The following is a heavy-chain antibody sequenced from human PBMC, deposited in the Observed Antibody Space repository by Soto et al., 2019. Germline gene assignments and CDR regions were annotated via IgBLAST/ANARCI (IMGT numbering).Heavy chain of an antibody. V-gene: IGHV3-30*04. CDR3: ARDGSSSWTLDY. Sequence: GGSLRLSCAASGFTFDDYAMHWVRQAPGKGLEWVAVISYYGRNKYYADSVKGRFTISRDNSKNTLYLQMNSLRAEDTAVYYCARDGSSSWTLDYWGQGTLVTVSS. D-gene: IGHD6-13*01. J-gene: IGHJ4*02. CDR2: ISYYGRNK. CDR1: GFTFDDYA.